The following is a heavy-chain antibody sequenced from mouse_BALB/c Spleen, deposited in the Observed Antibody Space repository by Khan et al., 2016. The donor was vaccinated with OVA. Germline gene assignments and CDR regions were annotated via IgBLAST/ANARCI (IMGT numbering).Heavy chain of an antibody. CDR2: IYPGDGDT. D-gene: IGHD2-14*01. J-gene: IGHJ2*01. CDR1: GYTFTSYW. CDR3: ASYRYDYSDY. V-gene: IGHV1-87*01. Sequence: QVQLKQSGAELARPGASVKLSCKSSGYTFTSYWMQWVKQRPGQGLEWIGAIYPGDGDTRYTQKFKGKATLTADKSSSTAYMQLSSLASEDSAVYYCASYRYDYSDYWGQGTTLTVSS.